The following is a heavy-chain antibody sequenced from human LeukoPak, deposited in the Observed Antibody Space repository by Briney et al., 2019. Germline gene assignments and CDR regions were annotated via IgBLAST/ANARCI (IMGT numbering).Heavy chain of an antibody. CDR3: AITGTSTPAFDL. J-gene: IGHJ4*02. CDR2: ISTSSTTT. V-gene: IGHV3-23*01. Sequence: GGSLRLSCAASGFPLRSYVISWVRQAPGKGLEWVSAISTSSTTTYYADSVRGRFTIPRDNSRNTLSLQMRSLRAEDSAIYYCAITGTSTPAFDLWGQGTLVTVSS. CDR1: GFPLRSYV. D-gene: IGHD1-7*01.